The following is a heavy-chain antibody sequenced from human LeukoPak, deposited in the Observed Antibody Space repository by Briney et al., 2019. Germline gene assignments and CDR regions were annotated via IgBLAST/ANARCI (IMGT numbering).Heavy chain of an antibody. V-gene: IGHV4-39*01. CDR1: GGSISNSGFY. D-gene: IGHD4-11*01. CDR2: VYYSGST. Sequence: SETLSLTCTVSGGSISNSGFYWGWIRQPPGKGLEWIGNVYYSGSTYYNSSLKSRVTMSVDTSKNQFSLKLSSVTAADTAVYYCARHAPMTTYDYWGQGTLVTVSS. CDR3: ARHAPMTTYDY. J-gene: IGHJ4*02.